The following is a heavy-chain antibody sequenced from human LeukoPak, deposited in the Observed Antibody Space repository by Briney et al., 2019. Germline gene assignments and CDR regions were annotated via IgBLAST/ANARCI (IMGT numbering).Heavy chain of an antibody. CDR3: ARDPGGSGRGDAFDI. CDR2: INSDGSST. D-gene: IGHD3-10*01. J-gene: IGHJ3*02. V-gene: IGHV3-74*01. CDR1: GFTFSSYW. Sequence: GGSLRLSCAASGFTFSSYWMHWVRQAPGKGLVWVSRINSDGSSTSYADSVKGRFTISRDNAKNTLYLQMNSLRAEDTAVYYCARDPGGSGRGDAFDIWGQGTMVTVSS.